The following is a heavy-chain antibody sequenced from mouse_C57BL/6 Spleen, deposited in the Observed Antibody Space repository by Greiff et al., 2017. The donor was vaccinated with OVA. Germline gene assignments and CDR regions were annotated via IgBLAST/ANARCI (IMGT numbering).Heavy chain of an antibody. CDR1: GFTFSDYY. V-gene: IGHV5-16*01. CDR2: INYDGSST. D-gene: IGHD1-1*01. CDR3: AREVYYYGSWYYFDY. Sequence: EVKVEESEGGLVQPGSSMKLSCTASGFTFSDYYMAWVRQVPEKGLEWVANINYDGSSTYYLDSLKSRFIISRDNAKNILYLQMSSLKSEDTATYYCAREVYYYGSWYYFDYWGQGTTLTVSS. J-gene: IGHJ2*01.